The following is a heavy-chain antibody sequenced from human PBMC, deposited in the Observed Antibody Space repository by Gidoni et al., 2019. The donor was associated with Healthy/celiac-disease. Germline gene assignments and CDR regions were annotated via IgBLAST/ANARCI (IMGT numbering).Heavy chain of an antibody. CDR2: ISWNSGSI. Sequence: EAQLVESGGGLVQPGRSLRPSCAAVASPFDDYSMHGVRQAPGKGLEWVSGISWNSGSIGDADSVKGRFTICRDNAKDSLYLQMNSLRAEDTALYYCAKGSNTFWSGYYCYFDYWGQGTLVTVSS. D-gene: IGHD3-3*01. J-gene: IGHJ4*02. CDR3: AKGSNTFWSGYYCYFDY. V-gene: IGHV3-9*01. CDR1: ASPFDDYS.